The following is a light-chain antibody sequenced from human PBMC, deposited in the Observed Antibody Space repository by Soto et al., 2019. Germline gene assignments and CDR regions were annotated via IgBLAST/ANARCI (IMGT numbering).Light chain of an antibody. CDR2: DAS. CDR3: QQYDNLALS. CDR1: QDISNY. V-gene: IGKV1-33*01. Sequence: DIQMTQSPSSLSASVGDRVTITCQASQDISNYLNWYQQKPGKAPKLLIYDASNLESGVPSRFSGSGSGTDFTFTISSLQAEDNATYYCQQYDNLALSFGGGTKVEIK. J-gene: IGKJ4*01.